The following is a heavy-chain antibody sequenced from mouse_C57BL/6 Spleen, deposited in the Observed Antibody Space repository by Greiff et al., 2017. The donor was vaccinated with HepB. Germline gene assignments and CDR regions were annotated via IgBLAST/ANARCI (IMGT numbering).Heavy chain of an antibody. CDR1: GYAFSSSW. Sequence: LVESGPELVKPGASVKISCKASGYAFSSSWMNWVKQRPGKGLEWIGRIYPGDGDTNYNGKFKGKATLTADKSSSTAYMQLSSLTSEDSAVYFCAREGYYYFDYWGQGTTLTVSS. D-gene: IGHD2-12*01. CDR2: IYPGDGDT. J-gene: IGHJ2*01. V-gene: IGHV1-82*01. CDR3: AREGYYYFDY.